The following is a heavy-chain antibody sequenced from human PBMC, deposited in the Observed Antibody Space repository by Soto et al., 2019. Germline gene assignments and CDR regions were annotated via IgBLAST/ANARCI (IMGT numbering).Heavy chain of an antibody. Sequence: QVQLVQSGAEVKKPGSSVKGYCKASGGTLSSYAISWVRQAPGQGLEWMGGIIPLFGTANYAQKFQGTVTITADESTSTAYMELSSLRSEDTAVYYCARGQQLPQHWFDPCGQGTLVTVST. CDR3: ARGQQLPQHWFDP. CDR1: GGTLSSYA. V-gene: IGHV1-69*01. D-gene: IGHD6-13*01. J-gene: IGHJ5*02. CDR2: IIPLFGTA.